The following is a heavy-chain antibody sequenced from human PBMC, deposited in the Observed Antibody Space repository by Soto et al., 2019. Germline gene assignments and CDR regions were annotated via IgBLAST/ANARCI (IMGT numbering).Heavy chain of an antibody. CDR3: ARSNGDYERFADY. CDR1: GGSISSYY. V-gene: IGHV4-59*01. Sequence: QVQLQESGPGLVKPSETLSLTCTVSGGSISSYYWSWIRQPPGKGLEWIVYIYYSGSTNYNPSLKSRVTISVDTSKNQFSLKLSSVTAADTAVYYCARSNGDYERFADYWGQGTLVTVSS. CDR2: IYYSGST. D-gene: IGHD4-17*01. J-gene: IGHJ4*02.